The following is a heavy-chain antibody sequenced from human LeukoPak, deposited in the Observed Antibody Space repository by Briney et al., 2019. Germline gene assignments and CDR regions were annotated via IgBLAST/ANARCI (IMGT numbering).Heavy chain of an antibody. CDR1: GFTFSNAW. V-gene: IGHV3-15*01. CDR2: IKSKTDGGTT. CDR3: TTGVGAGGFDY. Sequence: GGSLRLSCAASGFTFSNAWKSWVRQAPGQGLEWVGRIKSKTDGGTTDYAAPGKGRFTISRDDSKNTLYLQMNSLKTEDTAVYYCTTGVGAGGFDYWGQGTLVTVSS. D-gene: IGHD1-26*01. J-gene: IGHJ4*02.